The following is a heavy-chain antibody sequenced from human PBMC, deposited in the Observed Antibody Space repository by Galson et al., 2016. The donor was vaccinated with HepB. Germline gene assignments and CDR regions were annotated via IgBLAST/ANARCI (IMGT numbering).Heavy chain of an antibody. CDR3: ARGATIAANFNWFDP. CDR2: INPNSGGT. CDR1: GYTFTDYY. D-gene: IGHD6-13*01. J-gene: IGHJ5*02. Sequence: SVKVSCKASGYTFTDYYMHWVRQAPGQGLEWMGWINPNSGGTNYAQKFQGRVTMTRDTSISTAYMELSRLTSDDTAIYYCARGATIAANFNWFDPGGQGTLVTVSS. V-gene: IGHV1-2*02.